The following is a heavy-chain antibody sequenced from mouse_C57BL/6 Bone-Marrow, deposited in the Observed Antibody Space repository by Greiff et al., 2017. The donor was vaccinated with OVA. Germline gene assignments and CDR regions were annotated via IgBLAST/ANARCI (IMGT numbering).Heavy chain of an antibody. CDR1: GYAFTNYL. CDR3: ARGGIPGWFAY. J-gene: IGHJ3*01. V-gene: IGHV1-54*01. Sequence: QVQLKQSGAELVRPGTSVKVSCKASGYAFTNYLIEWVKQRPGQGLAWIGVINPGSGGTNYNEKFKGKATLTADKSSSTAYMQLSSLTSEDSAVYFCARGGIPGWFAYWGQGTLVTVSA. CDR2: INPGSGGT.